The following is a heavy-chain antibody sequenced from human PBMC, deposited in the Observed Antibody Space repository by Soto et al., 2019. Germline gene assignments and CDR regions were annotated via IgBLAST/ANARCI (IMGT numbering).Heavy chain of an antibody. J-gene: IGHJ5*02. CDR2: INHSGST. CDR3: ARGEVSVWGGYRKYWFDP. CDR1: GGSFSGYY. Sequence: SETLSLTCAVYGGSFSGYYWSWIRQPPGKGLEWIGDINHSGSTNYNPSLKSRVTISVDTSKNQFSLKPSSVTAADTAVYYCARGEVSVWGGYRKYWFDPWGQGTLVTVSS. V-gene: IGHV4-34*01. D-gene: IGHD3-16*02.